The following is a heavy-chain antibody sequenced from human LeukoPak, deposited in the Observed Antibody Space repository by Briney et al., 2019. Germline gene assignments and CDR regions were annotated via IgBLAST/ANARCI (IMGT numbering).Heavy chain of an antibody. CDR1: GFTVSSYH. V-gene: IGHV3-53*01. Sequence: GGSLRLSCAASGFTVSSYHMSWVRQAPGKGLDWVSVIYSDGNTYYADSVKGRFTISRDNSKNTLYLQMNSLRAEDTAMYYCARDRGYTYDFDYWGQGTLVTVSA. CDR3: ARDRGYTYDFDY. D-gene: IGHD5-24*01. J-gene: IGHJ4*02. CDR2: IYSDGNT.